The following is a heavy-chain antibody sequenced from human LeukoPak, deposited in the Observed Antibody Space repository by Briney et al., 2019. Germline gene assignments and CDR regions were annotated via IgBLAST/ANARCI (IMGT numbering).Heavy chain of an antibody. Sequence: SETLSLTCAVYGGSFSGYYWSWIRQPPGKGLEWIGEINHSGSTNYNPSLKSRVTISVDTSKNQFSLKLSSVTAADTAVYYCASITPAQQLEGQNWFDPWGQGTLVTVSS. CDR1: GGSFSGYY. CDR3: ASITPAQQLEGQNWFDP. D-gene: IGHD6-13*01. CDR2: INHSGST. J-gene: IGHJ5*02. V-gene: IGHV4-34*01.